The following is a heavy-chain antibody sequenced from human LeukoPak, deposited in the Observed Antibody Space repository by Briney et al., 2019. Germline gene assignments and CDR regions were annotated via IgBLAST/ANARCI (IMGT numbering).Heavy chain of an antibody. CDR3: ARDGVADGNGDY. Sequence: SETLSLTCTVSGGSISSGSYYWSWIRQPAGKGLEWIGRSSSTGSTNYNPSLRSRVTVSVDTSKNQFSLKLSSVTAADTAVYYCARDGVADGNGDYWGQGTLVTVSS. CDR1: GGSISSGSYY. V-gene: IGHV4-61*02. J-gene: IGHJ4*02. CDR2: SSSTGST. D-gene: IGHD6-13*01.